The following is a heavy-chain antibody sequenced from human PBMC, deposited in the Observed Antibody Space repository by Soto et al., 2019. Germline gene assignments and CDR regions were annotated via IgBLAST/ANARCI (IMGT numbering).Heavy chain of an antibody. Sequence: QPGGSLRLSCAASGFTFSSYGMHWVRQAPGKGLEWVAVISYDGSNKCYADSVKGRFTISRDNSKNTLYLQMNSLRAEDTAVYYCAKDANSGYGLGAFDIWGQGTMVTVSS. D-gene: IGHD5-12*01. V-gene: IGHV3-30*18. CDR1: GFTFSSYG. J-gene: IGHJ3*02. CDR2: ISYDGSNK. CDR3: AKDANSGYGLGAFDI.